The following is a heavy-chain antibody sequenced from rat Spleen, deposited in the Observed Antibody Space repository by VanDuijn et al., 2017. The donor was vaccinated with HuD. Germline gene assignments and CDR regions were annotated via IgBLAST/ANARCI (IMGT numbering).Heavy chain of an antibody. J-gene: IGHJ2*01. CDR2: IWTGGSI. D-gene: IGHD1-4*01. CDR1: GFSLTSYN. Sequence: QVQLKESGPGLVQPSETLSLTCTVSGFSLTSYNVHWVRQSPGKGLQWMGVIWTGGSITYNSALKSRLSISRDTSKSQVFLKMNSLQTEDTAMYFCARSGADWGQGVMVTVSS. CDR3: ARSGAD. V-gene: IGHV2-45*01.